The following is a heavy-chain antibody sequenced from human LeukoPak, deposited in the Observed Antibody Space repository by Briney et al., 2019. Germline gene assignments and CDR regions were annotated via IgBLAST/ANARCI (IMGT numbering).Heavy chain of an antibody. Sequence: SGGSLRLSCAASGFTFSSYGMSWVRQAPGKGLEWVSSISSSSSYIYYADSVKGRFTISRDNAKNSLYLQMNSLRAEDAAVYYCARAPVTSCRGAYCYPFDYWGQGTLVTVSS. D-gene: IGHD2-21*01. J-gene: IGHJ4*02. V-gene: IGHV3-21*04. CDR1: GFTFSSYG. CDR3: ARAPVTSCRGAYCYPFDY. CDR2: ISSSSSYI.